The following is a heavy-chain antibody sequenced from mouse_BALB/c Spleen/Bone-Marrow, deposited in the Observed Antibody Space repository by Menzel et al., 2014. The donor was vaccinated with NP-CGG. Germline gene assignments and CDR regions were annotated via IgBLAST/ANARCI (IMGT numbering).Heavy chain of an antibody. CDR3: ARDYDYDY. V-gene: IGHV5-6-3*01. J-gene: IGHJ2*01. Sequence: DVQLQESGGGLVQPGGSLKLSCAASGFTFGSYGMSWVRQTPDKRLELVATINSNGGSTYYPDSVKGRFTISRDNAKNTLYLQMSSLKSEDTAMYYCARDYDYDYWGQGTTLTVSS. CDR1: GFTFGSYG. CDR2: INSNGGST. D-gene: IGHD2-4*01.